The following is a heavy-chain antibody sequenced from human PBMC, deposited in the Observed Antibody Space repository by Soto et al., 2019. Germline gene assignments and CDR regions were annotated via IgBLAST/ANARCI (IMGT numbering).Heavy chain of an antibody. Sequence: SETLSLTCTVSGGSISSSSYYWGWIRQHPGKGQEWTGSIYYSGSTYYNPSLKSRVTISVDTSKNQFSLKLSSVTAADTAVYYCASSYCSGGSCYPLAIDNWGQGTLVTVSS. D-gene: IGHD2-15*01. CDR2: IYYSGST. CDR1: GGSISSSSYY. J-gene: IGHJ4*02. V-gene: IGHV4-39*01. CDR3: ASSYCSGGSCYPLAIDN.